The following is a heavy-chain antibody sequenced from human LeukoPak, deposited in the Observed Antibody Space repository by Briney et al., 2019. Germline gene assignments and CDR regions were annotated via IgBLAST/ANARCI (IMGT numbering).Heavy chain of an antibody. CDR1: GFTFSSYG. D-gene: IGHD5-18*01. J-gene: IGHJ4*02. V-gene: IGHV3-30*02. CDR2: IRYDGSNK. Sequence: GGSLRLSCAASGFTFSSYGMHWVRQAPGKGLEGVAFIRYDGSNKYYAGSVKGQFTISRDNSKNTLYLQMNSLRAEDTAVYYCAKDHRGYSYGSWDYFDYWGQGTLVTVSS. CDR3: AKDHRGYSYGSWDYFDY.